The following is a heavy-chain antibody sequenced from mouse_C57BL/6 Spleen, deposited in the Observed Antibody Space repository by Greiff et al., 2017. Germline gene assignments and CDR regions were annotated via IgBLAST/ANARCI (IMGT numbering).Heavy chain of an antibody. CDR2: ISGGGGNT. CDR3: ARDYYGSSLDY. V-gene: IGHV5-9*01. J-gene: IGHJ2*01. CDR1: GFTFSSYT. Sequence: LQQSGGGLVKPGGSLKLSCAASGFTFSSYTMSWVRQTPEKRLEWVATISGGGGNTYYPDSVKGRFTISRDNAKNTLYLQMSSLRSEDTALYYCARDYYGSSLDYWGQGTTLTVSS. D-gene: IGHD1-1*01.